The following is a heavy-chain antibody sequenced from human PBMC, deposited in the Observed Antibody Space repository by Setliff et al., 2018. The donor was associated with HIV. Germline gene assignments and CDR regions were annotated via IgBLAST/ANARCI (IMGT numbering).Heavy chain of an antibody. J-gene: IGHJ6*03. CDR3: AREVILRVYGDYAQYHYYMDV. CDR1: SGSISSHHY. V-gene: IGHV4-59*11. Sequence: LSLTCTVSSGSISSHHYWTWIRQPPGKGLEWIGYISNTGNISYNPSLKSRDTISLDTSKKQFSLKLTSLTAADTAVYYCAREVILRVYGDYAQYHYYMDVWGKGTTVTVSS. CDR2: ISNTGNI. D-gene: IGHD4-17*01.